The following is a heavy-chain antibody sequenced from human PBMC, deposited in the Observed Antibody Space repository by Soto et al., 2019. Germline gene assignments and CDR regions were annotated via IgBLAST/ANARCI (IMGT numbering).Heavy chain of an antibody. CDR2: ISGSDT. V-gene: IGHV3-23*01. CDR3: AKSAGYESLVVSNT. J-gene: IGHJ4*02. CDR1: GFSISYYA. D-gene: IGHD5-12*01. Sequence: EVQLLESGGGLVKPGGSLRLSCAASGFSISYYAMNWVRQAPGKGLEWVSVISGSDTFYADSVKGRFTISRDNSKNTLYLQMDSLTAEDTAVYFCAKSAGYESLVVSNTWGQGTLVTVSS.